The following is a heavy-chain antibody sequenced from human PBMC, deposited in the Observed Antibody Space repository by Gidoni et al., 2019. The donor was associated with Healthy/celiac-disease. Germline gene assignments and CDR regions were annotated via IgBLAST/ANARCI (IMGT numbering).Heavy chain of an antibody. V-gene: IGHV4-39*01. CDR3: ARHPTIFGPSYMDV. D-gene: IGHD3-3*01. CDR2: IYYSGST. Sequence: WIGSIYYSGSTYYNPSLKSRVTISVDTSKNQFSLKLSSVTAADTAVYYCARHPTIFGPSYMDVWGQGTTVTVSS. J-gene: IGHJ6*02.